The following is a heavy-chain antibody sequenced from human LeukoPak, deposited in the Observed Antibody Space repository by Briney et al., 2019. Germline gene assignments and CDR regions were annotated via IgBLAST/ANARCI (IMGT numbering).Heavy chain of an antibody. D-gene: IGHD3-22*01. CDR2: ISYDGNNK. CDR3: ARDRRWYDSSGYLAI. V-gene: IGHV3-30-3*01. J-gene: IGHJ6*02. Sequence: GGSLRLSCAASGFSFSSFAMYWVRQAPGKGLEWVAVISYDGNNKYYADSVKGRFTISRDSSNNTVYVQMKTLRAEDTAVYYCARDRRWYDSSGYLAIWGQGTTVIVSS. CDR1: GFSFSSFA.